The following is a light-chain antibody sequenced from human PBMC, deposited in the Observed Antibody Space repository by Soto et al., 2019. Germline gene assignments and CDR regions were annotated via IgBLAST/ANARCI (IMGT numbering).Light chain of an antibody. CDR1: SSDVGGYNL. V-gene: IGLV2-23*01. CDR2: YGN. Sequence: QSALTQPASVSGSPGQSITISCTGTSSDVGGYNLVSWYQQQPDKAPKLMIFYGNLRPSGVSNRYSGSKFGNTASLTISGLKAEDEGDYYCCSYAGSSTLVFGTGTKLTVL. CDR3: CSYAGSSTLV. J-gene: IGLJ1*01.